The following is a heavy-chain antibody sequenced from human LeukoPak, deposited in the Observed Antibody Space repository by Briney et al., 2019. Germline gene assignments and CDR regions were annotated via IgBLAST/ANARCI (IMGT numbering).Heavy chain of an antibody. J-gene: IGHJ6*02. V-gene: IGHV3-7*03. CDR2: INHNGNVN. D-gene: IGHD2-15*01. Sequence: PGGSLRLSCAASGFTFSSYWMNWARQAPGKGLEWVASINHNGNVNYYVDSVKGRFTISRDNAKNSLYLQMNSLRAEDAAVYYCARDLDCSGGSCYPDYGMDVWGQGTTVTVSS. CDR3: ARDLDCSGGSCYPDYGMDV. CDR1: GFTFSSYW.